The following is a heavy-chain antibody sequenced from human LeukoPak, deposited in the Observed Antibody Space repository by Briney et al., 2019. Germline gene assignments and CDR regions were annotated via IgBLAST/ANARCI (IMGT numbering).Heavy chain of an antibody. J-gene: IGHJ4*02. Sequence: SETLSLTCSVSGGSVSSGISYWSWIRQPPGKGLEWIGHIYYSGNTYYNPSLQSRVTISVDTSKNQFSLRLSSVTAADTAVYYCSKSIAAPDTRCFDYWGQGTLVTVSS. CDR2: IYYSGNT. V-gene: IGHV4-31*03. CDR1: GGSVSSGISY. CDR3: SKSIAAPDTRCFDY. D-gene: IGHD6-13*01.